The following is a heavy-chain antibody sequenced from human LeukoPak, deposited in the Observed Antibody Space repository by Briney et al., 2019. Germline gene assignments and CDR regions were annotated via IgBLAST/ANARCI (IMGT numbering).Heavy chain of an antibody. J-gene: IGHJ4*02. CDR1: GFTFSSYG. CDR2: ISGSGGST. D-gene: IGHD3-10*01. V-gene: IGHV3-23*01. CDR3: ASQSGSRRNDY. Sequence: GGSLRLSCAASGFTFSSYGMHWVRQAPGKGLEWVSAISGSGGSTYYADSVKGGFTIYRDNYKKRLYMQMKSLRAEDTAVYYCASQSGSRRNDYWGQGTLVTVSS.